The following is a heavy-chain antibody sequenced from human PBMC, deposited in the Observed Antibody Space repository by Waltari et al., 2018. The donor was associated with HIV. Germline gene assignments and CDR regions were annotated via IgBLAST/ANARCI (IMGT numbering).Heavy chain of an antibody. CDR2: IIPHFGTP. D-gene: IGHD3-3*01. CDR3: ARMRDSHDYWSDYQY. Sequence: QVQLVQSGAEVKKPGSSVKVSCKASGGTFSDYAICWVRQAPGQGLEWMGEIIPHFGTPNYAQKFQGRSTITADESTSTVYMQLSSLRSEDTAVYYCARMRDSHDYWSDYQYWGQGTQVTVSS. J-gene: IGHJ4*02. V-gene: IGHV1-69*01. CDR1: GGTFSDYA.